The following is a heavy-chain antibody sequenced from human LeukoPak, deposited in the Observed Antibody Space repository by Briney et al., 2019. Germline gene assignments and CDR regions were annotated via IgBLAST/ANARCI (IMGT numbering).Heavy chain of an antibody. CDR1: GFTVSSNY. Sequence: GGSLRLSCAAAGFTVSSNYMSWVRQAPGKGLEWVSVIYSGGSTYYADSVKGRFTISRDNSKNTLYLQMNSLRAEDTAVYYCARAGPNSSSWYLDYWGQGTLVTVSS. CDR3: ARAGPNSSSWYLDY. CDR2: IYSGGST. V-gene: IGHV3-53*05. D-gene: IGHD6-13*01. J-gene: IGHJ4*02.